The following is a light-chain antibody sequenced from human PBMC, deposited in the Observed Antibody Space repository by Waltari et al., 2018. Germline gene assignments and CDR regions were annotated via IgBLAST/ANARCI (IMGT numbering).Light chain of an antibody. V-gene: IGLV2-11*01. CDR2: EVS. Sequence: QSALTQPRSVSGSPGQSVTISCTGTSSDVGGYNYVSWYQQHPGKAPKLMIYEVSKRPSGVPVRFSGSKSGNTASLTISGLQAEDEADYYCCSYAGSYTPVVFGGGTKLTVL. J-gene: IGLJ2*01. CDR1: SSDVGGYNY. CDR3: CSYAGSYTPVV.